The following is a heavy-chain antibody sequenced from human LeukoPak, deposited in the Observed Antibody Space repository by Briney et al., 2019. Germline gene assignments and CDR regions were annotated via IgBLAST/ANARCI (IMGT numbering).Heavy chain of an antibody. J-gene: IGHJ3*02. Sequence: GGSLRLSCAASGFTFSSYAMSWVRQAPGKGLEWVTAISGSGGSTYYADSMKGRFTISRDNSKNTLYLQMNSLRAEDTALYYCAKDIVSLWVVGATNAGVVVGAFDIWGQGTMVTVSS. D-gene: IGHD1-26*01. CDR3: AKDIVSLWVVGATNAGVVVGAFDI. CDR1: GFTFSSYA. V-gene: IGHV3-23*01. CDR2: ISGSGGST.